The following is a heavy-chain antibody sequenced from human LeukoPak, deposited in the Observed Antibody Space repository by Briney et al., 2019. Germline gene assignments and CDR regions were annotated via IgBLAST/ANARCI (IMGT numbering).Heavy chain of an antibody. V-gene: IGHV3-74*01. CDR2: INTDGSST. Sequence: GGSLRLSCAASGFTFSSYWTQWVRQAPGKGLVWVSRINTDGSSTTYADSVKGRFTISRDNAKNTLYLQMNSLRAEDTAVYYCATQASVGYWGQGTLVTVSS. D-gene: IGHD1-26*01. CDR1: GFTFSSYW. J-gene: IGHJ4*02. CDR3: ATQASVGY.